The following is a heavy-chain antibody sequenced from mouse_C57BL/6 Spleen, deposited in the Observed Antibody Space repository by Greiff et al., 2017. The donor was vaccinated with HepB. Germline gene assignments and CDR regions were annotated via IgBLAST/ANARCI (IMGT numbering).Heavy chain of an antibody. CDR2: ISNGGGST. D-gene: IGHD1-1*01. J-gene: IGHJ2*01. CDR3: ARRDYYGSLDY. CDR1: GFTFSDYY. V-gene: IGHV5-12*01. Sequence: DVKLVESGGGLVQPGGSLKLSCAASGFTFSDYYMYWVRQTPEKRLEWVAYISNGGGSTYYPDTVKGRFTISRDNAKNTLYLQMSRLKSEDTAMYYCARRDYYGSLDYWGQGTTLTVSS.